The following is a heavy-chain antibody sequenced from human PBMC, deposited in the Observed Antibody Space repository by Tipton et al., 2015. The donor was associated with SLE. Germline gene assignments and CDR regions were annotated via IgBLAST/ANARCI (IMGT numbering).Heavy chain of an antibody. V-gene: IGHV4-34*01. CDR1: GGSFSGYY. CDR2: IDHSGGT. J-gene: IGHJ4*02. Sequence: TLSLTCAVYGGSFSGYYWNWFRQPPGKGLEGCGEIDHSGGTNYNQSLKRRGTISVDTSKNHLSLKLSSVTAADTAVYYCAGEPESCNGDIKGDYWGQGTLVTVSS. D-gene: IGHD4-17*01. CDR3: AGEPESCNGDIKGDY.